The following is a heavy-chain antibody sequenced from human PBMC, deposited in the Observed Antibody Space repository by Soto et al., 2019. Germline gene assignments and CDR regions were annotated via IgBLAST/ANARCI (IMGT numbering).Heavy chain of an antibody. CDR3: ARQQWLGYYGMDV. Sequence: GESLKISCKGSGYSFTSYWIGWVRQMPGKGLEWMGIIYPGDSDTRYSPSFQRQVTISADKSISTAYLQWSSLKASDTAMYYCARQQWLGYYGMDVWGQGTTVTVSS. V-gene: IGHV5-51*01. CDR2: IYPGDSDT. D-gene: IGHD6-19*01. CDR1: GYSFTSYW. J-gene: IGHJ6*02.